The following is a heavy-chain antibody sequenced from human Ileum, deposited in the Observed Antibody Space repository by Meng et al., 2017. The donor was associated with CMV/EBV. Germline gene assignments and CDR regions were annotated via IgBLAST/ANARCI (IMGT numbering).Heavy chain of an antibody. CDR3: AIDPLGANWGSPEFDY. V-gene: IGHV3-23*01. D-gene: IGHD1-26*01. CDR2: ISVSCGRT. J-gene: IGHJ4*02. Sequence: GESLKISCSASGFTFSSYAMNWVRQAPGKGLQWVSTISVSCGRTHYADSVKGRFTISRDNSKNMLFLQVNRMRAEDTAVYYCAIDPLGANWGSPEFDYWGQGTLVTVSS. CDR1: GFTFSSYA.